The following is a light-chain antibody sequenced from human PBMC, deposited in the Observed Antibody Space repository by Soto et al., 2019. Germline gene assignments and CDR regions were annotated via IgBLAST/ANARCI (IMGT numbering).Light chain of an antibody. V-gene: IGKV3-20*01. Sequence: EIVFTQSPGTLSLSPGERATLSFRASQSISTKLAWYQQKPAQAPRLLIYGASTRATGIPVRFSGSGSGTDFTLTISSLQPEDFAVYYCQQYGSSPPITFGQGTRVEIK. CDR1: QSISTK. CDR2: GAS. J-gene: IGKJ5*01. CDR3: QQYGSSPPIT.